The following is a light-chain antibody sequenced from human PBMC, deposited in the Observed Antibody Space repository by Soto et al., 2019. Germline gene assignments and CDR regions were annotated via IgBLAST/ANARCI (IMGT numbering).Light chain of an antibody. CDR2: AAS. J-gene: IGKJ2*01. V-gene: IGKV1-39*01. Sequence: DIQMTQSPSSLSASVGDRVTITCRASQNIRNYLNWYQQKPGDAPKLLIYAASTLQGAVPSRFSGRGSGTDFTITISSLQPEDFATYHCQQGHSSPYTFGQGTRLEI. CDR3: QQGHSSPYT. CDR1: QNIRNY.